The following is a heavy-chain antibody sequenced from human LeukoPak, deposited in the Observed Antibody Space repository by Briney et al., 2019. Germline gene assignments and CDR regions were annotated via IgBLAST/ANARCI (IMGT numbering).Heavy chain of an antibody. V-gene: IGHV4-4*07. CDR1: GGSISSYY. CDR3: AREIRSIAAAFYYFDY. CDR2: IYTSGST. Sequence: SETLSLTCTVSGGSISSYYWSWIRQPAGKGLEWIGRIYTSGSTNYNPSLKSRVTISVDTSKNQFSLKLSSVTAADTAVYYCAREIRSIAAAFYYFDYWGQGTLVTVSS. D-gene: IGHD6-13*01. J-gene: IGHJ4*02.